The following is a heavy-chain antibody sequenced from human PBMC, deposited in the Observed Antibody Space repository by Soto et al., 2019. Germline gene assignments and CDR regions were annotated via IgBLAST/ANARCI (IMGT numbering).Heavy chain of an antibody. CDR3: ARPHYDSNTFYSLFGS. Sequence: PSETLSLTCDVYGGSFSGYYWSWIRQPPGKGLEWIGQIFHGGGTNYSPSLKSRVTISVDTSKNQFSLELSSVTAADTAVYYCARPHYDSNTFYSLFGSWGQGTLVTVSS. V-gene: IGHV4-34*12. CDR1: GGSFSGYY. D-gene: IGHD3-22*01. CDR2: IFHGGGT. J-gene: IGHJ4*02.